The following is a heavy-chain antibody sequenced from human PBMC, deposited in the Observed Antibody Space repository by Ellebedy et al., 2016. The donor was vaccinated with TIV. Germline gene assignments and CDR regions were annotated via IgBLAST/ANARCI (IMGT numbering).Heavy chain of an antibody. CDR1: GGYISSNF. CDR3: ARTFFDLSSWYSDFYYGMDV. V-gene: IGHV4-59*08. Sequence: PSETLSLTCSVSGGYISSNFWGWIRQPPGKGLEWIGYAYYNGSTNHNPSLKSRVTISVDTSKNQFSLRLSSVTAADTAVYYCARTFFDLSSWYSDFYYGMDVWGRGTMVTVSS. J-gene: IGHJ6*02. CDR2: AYYNGST. D-gene: IGHD6-13*01.